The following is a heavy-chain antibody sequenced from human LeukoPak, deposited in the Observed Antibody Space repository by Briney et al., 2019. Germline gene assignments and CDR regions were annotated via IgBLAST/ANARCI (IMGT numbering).Heavy chain of an antibody. V-gene: IGHV1-18*01. CDR1: GYTFTSYG. Sequence: ASVKVSCKASGYTFTSYGISWVRQAPGQGLEWMGWISAYNGNTNYAQKLQGRVTMTTDTSTSIAYMELRSLRSDDTAVYYCARDRKYCSSTSCYKGWFDPWGQGTLVTVSS. CDR3: ARDRKYCSSTSCYKGWFDP. CDR2: ISAYNGNT. D-gene: IGHD2-2*02. J-gene: IGHJ5*02.